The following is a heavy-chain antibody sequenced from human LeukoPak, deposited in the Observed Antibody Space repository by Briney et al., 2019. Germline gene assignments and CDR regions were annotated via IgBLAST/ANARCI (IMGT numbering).Heavy chain of an antibody. CDR2: IIPIFGTA. D-gene: IGHD1-26*01. Sequence: SVKVSCKASGGTFSSYAISWVRQAPGQGLEWMGGIIPIFGTANYAQKFQGRVTITTDESTGTAYMEPSSLRSEDTAVYYCAIREVGAYAYWGQGTLVTVSS. V-gene: IGHV1-69*05. CDR3: AIREVGAYAY. CDR1: GGTFSSYA. J-gene: IGHJ4*02.